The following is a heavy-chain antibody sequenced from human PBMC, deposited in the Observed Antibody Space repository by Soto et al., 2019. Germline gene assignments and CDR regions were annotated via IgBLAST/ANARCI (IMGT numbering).Heavy chain of an antibody. V-gene: IGHV1-18*01. CDR3: ARSLGSSSWYDY. CDR2: ISAYSGNT. J-gene: IGHJ4*02. CDR1: GYTFSSYG. D-gene: IGHD6-13*01. Sequence: ASVKVSCKASGYTFSSYGICWVRQAPGQGLQWVGWISAYSGNTNYAQKLQGRVTMTRDTSTTTAYMELRSLRSDDTAVYYCARSLGSSSWYDYWGQGTLVTVSS.